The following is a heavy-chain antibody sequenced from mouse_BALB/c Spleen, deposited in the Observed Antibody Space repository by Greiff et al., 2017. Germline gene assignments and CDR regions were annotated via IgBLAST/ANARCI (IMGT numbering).Heavy chain of an antibody. V-gene: IGHV7-3*02. Sequence: DVMLVESGGGLVQPGGSLRLSCATSGFTFTDYYMSWVRQPPGKALEWLGFIRNKANGYTTEYSASVKGRFTISRDNSQSILYLQMNTLRAEDSATYYCARDRDYAFDYWGQGTTLTVSS. J-gene: IGHJ2*01. D-gene: IGHD2-4*01. CDR2: IRNKANGYTT. CDR3: ARDRDYAFDY. CDR1: GFTFTDYY.